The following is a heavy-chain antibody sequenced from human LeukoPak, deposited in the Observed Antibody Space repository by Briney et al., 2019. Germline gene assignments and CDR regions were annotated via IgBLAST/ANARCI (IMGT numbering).Heavy chain of an antibody. CDR2: ISGSGGRT. J-gene: IGHJ4*02. CDR3: AKALLLFSSDYFDY. CDR1: RFTFSNYA. D-gene: IGHD3-10*01. Sequence: GGSLRLSCAASRFTFSNYAMTWVRQAPGQGLEWVSAISGSGGRTYYADSLKGRFTISRDNSKNTLYLRMNSLRVEDTAVYYCAKALLLFSSDYFDYWGQGTLVTVSS. V-gene: IGHV3-23*01.